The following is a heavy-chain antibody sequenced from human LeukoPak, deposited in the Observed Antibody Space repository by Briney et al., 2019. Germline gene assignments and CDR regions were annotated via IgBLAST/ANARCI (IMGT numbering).Heavy chain of an antibody. V-gene: IGHV4-34*12. CDR1: GGSFGGSLSGYY. CDR3: ARHVAARPWE. J-gene: IGHJ4*02. D-gene: IGHD6-6*01. CDR2: IIHGGSS. Sequence: PSETLSLTCAVHGGSFGGSLSGYYWSWVRQSPGKGLEWIGEIIHGGSSTYNPSFKSRVTISVDTSKNQFSLKLSSVTAADTAVYYCARHVAARPWEWGQGTLVTVSS.